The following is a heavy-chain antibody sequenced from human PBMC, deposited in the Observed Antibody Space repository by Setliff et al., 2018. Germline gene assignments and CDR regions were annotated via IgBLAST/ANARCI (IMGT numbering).Heavy chain of an antibody. Sequence: PSETLSLTCTVSGASISSGTYYWAWIRQPPGKGLEWIGRIHYSGTTYYNASLKSRLTISVDTSKNQFSLKLRSVTAADTAVYYCARTGTYRYFDYWGQGALVTVSS. CDR3: ARTGTYRYFDY. CDR1: GASISSGTYY. V-gene: IGHV4-39*01. D-gene: IGHD1-1*01. J-gene: IGHJ4*02. CDR2: IHYSGTT.